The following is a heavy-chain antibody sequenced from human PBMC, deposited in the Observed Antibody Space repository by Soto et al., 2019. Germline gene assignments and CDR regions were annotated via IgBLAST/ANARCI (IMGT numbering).Heavy chain of an antibody. CDR3: ARDARCFAGYYYYSIDV. V-gene: IGHV4-30-4*01. J-gene: IGHJ6*02. Sequence: QVQLQESGPGLVKPSQTLSLTCTVSGGSISSGDYYWSWIRQPPGKGLEWIGYINYSGSTYYNPSLKSRVTIAVDTSNNQCSLKLCSVTAADTDVYYCARDARCFAGYYYYSIDVWGQGTTVTVSS. CDR1: GGSISSGDYY. D-gene: IGHD3-9*01. CDR2: INYSGST.